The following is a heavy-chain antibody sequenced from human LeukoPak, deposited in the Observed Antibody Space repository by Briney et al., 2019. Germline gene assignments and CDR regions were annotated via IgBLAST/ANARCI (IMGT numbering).Heavy chain of an antibody. CDR1: GFTFSNAW. CDR2: IKTKADGETT. CDR3: ATSGYDWDYFDY. J-gene: IGHJ4*02. V-gene: IGHV3-15*01. D-gene: IGHD3-22*01. Sequence: GGSLRLSCAASGFTFSNAWMTWVRQAPEKGLEWVGRIKTKADGETTDYAAPVKGRFTISRDDSKNTLYLQMNSLKTDDTAVYYCATSGYDWDYFDYWGQGTLVTVSS.